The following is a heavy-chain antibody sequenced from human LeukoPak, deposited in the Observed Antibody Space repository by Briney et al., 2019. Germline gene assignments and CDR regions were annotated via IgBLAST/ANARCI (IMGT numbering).Heavy chain of an antibody. CDR2: IYYSGST. V-gene: IGHV4-39*01. CDR1: GGSISSSSYY. D-gene: IGHD3-16*02. Sequence: PSETLSLTCTVSGGSISSSSYYWGWIRQPPGKGLEWIGSIYYSGSTYYNPSLKSRVTISVDTSKNQFSPKLSSVTAADTAVYYCARQVSGHYDYIWGSYRWGQGTLVTVSS. J-gene: IGHJ4*02. CDR3: ARQVSGHYDYIWGSYR.